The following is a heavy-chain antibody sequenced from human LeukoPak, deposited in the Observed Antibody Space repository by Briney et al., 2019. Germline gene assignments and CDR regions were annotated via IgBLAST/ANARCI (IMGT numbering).Heavy chain of an antibody. CDR2: IYYSGST. D-gene: IGHD1-26*01. J-gene: IGHJ4*02. Sequence: PETLSLTCTVSGGSISSYYWSWIRQPPGKGLEWIGYIYYSGSTNYNPSLKSRVTISVDTSKNQFSLKLSSVTAADTAVYYCARHWGGSYLHYFDYWGQGTLVTVSS. CDR1: GGSISSYY. CDR3: ARHWGGSYLHYFDY. V-gene: IGHV4-59*08.